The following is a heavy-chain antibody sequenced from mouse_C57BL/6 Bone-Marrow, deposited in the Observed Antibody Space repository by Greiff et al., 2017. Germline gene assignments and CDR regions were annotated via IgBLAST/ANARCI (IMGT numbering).Heavy chain of an antibody. V-gene: IGHV5-4*01. Sequence: EVQLVESGGGLVKPGGSLKLSCAASGFTFSSYAMSWVRQTPEKRLEWVATISDGGSYTYYPDNVKGRFTISRDNAKNNLYLQMSHLKSEDTAMYYCARSVLFMDYWGQGTSVTVSS. J-gene: IGHJ4*01. CDR1: GFTFSSYA. CDR3: ARSVLFMDY. CDR2: ISDGGSYT.